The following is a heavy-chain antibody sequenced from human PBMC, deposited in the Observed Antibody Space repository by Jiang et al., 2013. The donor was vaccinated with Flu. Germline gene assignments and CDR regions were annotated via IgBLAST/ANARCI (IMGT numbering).Heavy chain of an antibody. D-gene: IGHD5-18*01. CDR3: ASTRKSDTAMVY. Sequence: LLKPSETLSLICTVSGGSISSSNYYWGWIRQPPGKGLEWIGNIYYSGSTYYDPSLKSRVSVSIDTSKNQFSLRLSSVTAADTAVYYCASTRKSDTAMVYWGQGTLVTVSS. CDR2: IYYSGST. V-gene: IGHV4-39*07. J-gene: IGHJ4*02. CDR1: GGSISSSNYY.